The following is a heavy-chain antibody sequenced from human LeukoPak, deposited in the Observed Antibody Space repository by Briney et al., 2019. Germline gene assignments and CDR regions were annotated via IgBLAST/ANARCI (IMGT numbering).Heavy chain of an antibody. Sequence: SETLSLTCAVYGGSFSGYYWSWIRQPPGKWLEWIGEINHSGSTNYNPSLKSRVTISVDTSKNQFSLKLSSVTAADTAVYYCERVGVNTMIVVVTSHKWFDPWGQGTLVTVSS. V-gene: IGHV4-34*01. CDR3: ERVGVNTMIVVVTSHKWFDP. D-gene: IGHD3-22*01. CDR2: INHSGST. CDR1: GGSFSGYY. J-gene: IGHJ5*02.